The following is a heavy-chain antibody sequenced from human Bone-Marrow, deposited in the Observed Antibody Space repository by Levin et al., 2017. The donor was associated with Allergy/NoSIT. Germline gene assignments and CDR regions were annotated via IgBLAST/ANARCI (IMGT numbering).Heavy chain of an antibody. V-gene: IGHV3-30*04. CDR2: LSFDGRNK. CDR1: GFTFNSYS. J-gene: IGHJ5*02. Sequence: QAGGSLRLSCEASGFTFNSYSMHWVRQAPGKGLEWVAILSFDGRNKYYADSVKGRFTLSRDNSKNTVYLQMNSLRAEDTAVYYCARDFGGGVNDESLHGWFDPWGQGTLVTVSS. CDR3: ARDFGGGVNDESLHGWFDP. D-gene: IGHD1-1*01.